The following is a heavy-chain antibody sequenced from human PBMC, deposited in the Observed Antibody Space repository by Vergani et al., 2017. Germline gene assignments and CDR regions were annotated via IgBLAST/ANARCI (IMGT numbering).Heavy chain of an antibody. CDR1: GFTFSSYW. CDR3: ARGPLRYRVLDAFDI. Sequence: EVQLVESGGGLVQPGGSLRLSCAASGFTFSSYWMHWVRQAPGKGLVWVSRINSDGSSTSYADSVKGRFTISRDNSKNTLYLQMNSLRAEDTAVYYCARGPLRYRVLDAFDIWGQGTMVTVSS. J-gene: IGHJ3*02. CDR2: INSDGSST. V-gene: IGHV3-74*01. D-gene: IGHD4-17*01.